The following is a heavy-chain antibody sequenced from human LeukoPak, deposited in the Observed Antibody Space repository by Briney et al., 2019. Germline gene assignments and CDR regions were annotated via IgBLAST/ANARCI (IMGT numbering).Heavy chain of an antibody. Sequence: PGGSLRLSCAASGFTFSSYAMTWVRQAPGKGLEWVSAISASGGSTHYADSVKGRFTISRDDSKNTLYLQMNSLRAEDTAVYYCATHPRQWSVPEYFQHWGRAPWSPSPQ. CDR2: ISASGGST. D-gene: IGHD6-19*01. CDR1: GFTFSSYA. J-gene: IGHJ1*01. CDR3: ATHPRQWSVPEYFQH. V-gene: IGHV3-23*01.